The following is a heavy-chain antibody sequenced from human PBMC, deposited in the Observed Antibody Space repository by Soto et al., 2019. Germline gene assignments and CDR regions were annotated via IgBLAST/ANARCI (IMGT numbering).Heavy chain of an antibody. CDR2: ISGSGGST. CDR1: GFTFGGYS. CDR3: AKDGDIVATILTYYYYYGMDV. Sequence: GGSLILSCTSSGFTFGGYSMSWVRQAQGKGLEWVSAISGSGGSTYYADSVKGRFTISRDNSKNTLYLQMNSLRAEDTAVYYCAKDGDIVATILTYYYYYGMDVWGQGTTVTVSS. D-gene: IGHD5-12*01. V-gene: IGHV3-23*01. J-gene: IGHJ6*02.